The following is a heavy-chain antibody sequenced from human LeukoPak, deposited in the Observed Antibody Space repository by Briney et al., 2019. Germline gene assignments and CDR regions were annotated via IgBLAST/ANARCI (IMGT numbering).Heavy chain of an antibody. D-gene: IGHD5/OR15-5a*01. CDR2: ISYDGSNK. Sequence: PGGSLRLSCAASGFTFSSYGMHWVRQAPGKGLEWVAVISYDGSNKYYADSVKGRFTISRDNSKNTLYLQMNSLRAEDTAVYYCAKDRSTEICYFDYWGQGTLVTVSS. V-gene: IGHV3-30*18. J-gene: IGHJ4*02. CDR1: GFTFSSYG. CDR3: AKDRSTEICYFDY.